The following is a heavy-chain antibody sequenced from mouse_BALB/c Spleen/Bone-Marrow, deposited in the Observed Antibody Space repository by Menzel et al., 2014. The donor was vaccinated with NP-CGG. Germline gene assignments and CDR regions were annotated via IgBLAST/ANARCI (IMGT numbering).Heavy chain of an antibody. CDR3: ASCGNYEAWFAY. CDR1: GYAFTSSN. J-gene: IGHJ3*01. Sequence: LVESGPELVKPGASVKGSCKASGYAFTSSNIYWVKQNHGKSLEWIGYIDPYNGDTNYNQKFKVKATLTVDKSSSTAYMHLNSLTSEDSAVYYCASCGNYEAWFAYWGQGTLVTVSA. V-gene: IGHV1S135*01. D-gene: IGHD2-1*01. CDR2: IDPYNGDT.